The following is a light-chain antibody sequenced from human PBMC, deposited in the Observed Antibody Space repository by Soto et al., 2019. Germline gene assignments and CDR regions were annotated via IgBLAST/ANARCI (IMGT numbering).Light chain of an antibody. CDR3: QQYNNWPLT. J-gene: IGKJ4*01. CDR2: GAS. V-gene: IGKV3-20*01. Sequence: EIVLTHSPGTLSLSPGERATLSCSASQSVSSSYLAWYQQKPGQAPRILIYGASSRATGIPDRFSGSGSGTDFTLTISSLQSEDFAVYYCQQYNNWPLTFGGGTKVDIK. CDR1: QSVSSSY.